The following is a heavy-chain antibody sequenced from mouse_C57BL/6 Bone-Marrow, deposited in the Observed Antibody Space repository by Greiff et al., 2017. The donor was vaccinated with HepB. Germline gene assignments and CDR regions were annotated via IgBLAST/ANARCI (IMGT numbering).Heavy chain of an antibody. Sequence: VHVKQSGAELVRPGASVKLSCTASGFNIKDDYMHWVKQRPEQGLEWIGWIDPENGDTEYASKFQGKATITADTSSNTAYLQLSSLTSEDTAVYYCTTSYYGSAMDYWGQGTSVTVSS. D-gene: IGHD1-1*01. CDR2: IDPENGDT. J-gene: IGHJ4*01. V-gene: IGHV14-4*01. CDR1: GFNIKDDY. CDR3: TTSYYGSAMDY.